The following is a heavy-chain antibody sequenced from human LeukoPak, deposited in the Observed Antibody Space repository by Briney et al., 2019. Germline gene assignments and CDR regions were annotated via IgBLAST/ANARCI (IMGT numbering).Heavy chain of an antibody. CDR2: IYHSGST. D-gene: IGHD3-10*01. CDR3: ARETVRGAPLSHLDP. Sequence: SETLSLTCTVSGYSISSGYYWGWIRQPPGKGLEWIGSIYHSGSTYYNPSLKSRVTISVDTSKNQFSLKLSSVTAADTAVYYCARETVRGAPLSHLDPWGQGTLVTVSS. V-gene: IGHV4-38-2*02. CDR1: GYSISSGYY. J-gene: IGHJ5*02.